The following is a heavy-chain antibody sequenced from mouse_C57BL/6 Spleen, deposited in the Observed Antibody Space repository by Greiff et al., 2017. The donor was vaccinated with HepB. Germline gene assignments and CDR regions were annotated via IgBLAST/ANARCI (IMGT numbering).Heavy chain of an antibody. D-gene: IGHD2-2*01. CDR2: INPSSGYT. CDR3: ARYYGYDRGYFDY. V-gene: IGHV1-7*01. Sequence: QVQLKQSGAELAKPRASVKLSCKASGYTFTSYWMHWVKQRPGQGLEWIGYINPSSGYTKYNQKFKDKATLTADKSSSTAYMQLSSLTYEDSAVYYCARYYGYDRGYFDYWGQGTTLTVSS. J-gene: IGHJ2*01. CDR1: GYTFTSYW.